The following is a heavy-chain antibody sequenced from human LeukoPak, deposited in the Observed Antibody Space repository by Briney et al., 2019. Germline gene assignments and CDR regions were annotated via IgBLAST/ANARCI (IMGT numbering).Heavy chain of an antibody. D-gene: IGHD3-22*01. Sequence: GASVKVSCKASGYTFTSYGISWVRQAPGQGLEWMGWISAYNGNTNYAQKLQGRVTMTTDTSTSTAYMELRSLRSDDTAVYYCARGYYDSSGTPLDFDIWGQGQWSPSLQ. CDR1: GYTFTSYG. J-gene: IGHJ3*02. CDR2: ISAYNGNT. CDR3: ARGYYDSSGTPLDFDI. V-gene: IGHV1-18*01.